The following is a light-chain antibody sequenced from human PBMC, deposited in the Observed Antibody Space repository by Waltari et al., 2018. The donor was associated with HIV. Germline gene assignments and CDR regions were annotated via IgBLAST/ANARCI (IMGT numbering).Light chain of an antibody. CDR1: SSNIGSNA. CDR2: SNY. J-gene: IGLJ2*01. CDR3: AAWDDSLNGMV. Sequence: QSVLTQPPSTSGTPGQRVTISCSGSSSNIGSNAVDWYQQLPGTAHRLLIYSNYQRPSGVPDRFSGSKSGTSASLAISGLQSEDEADYYCAAWDDSLNGMVFGGGAKLTVL. V-gene: IGLV1-44*01.